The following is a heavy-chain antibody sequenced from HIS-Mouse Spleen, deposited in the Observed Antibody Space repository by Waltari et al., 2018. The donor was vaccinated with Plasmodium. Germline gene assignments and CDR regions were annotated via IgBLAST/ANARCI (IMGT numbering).Heavy chain of an antibody. D-gene: IGHD3-9*01. CDR3: AREDILTGYYNDYWYFDL. CDR1: GFTFSSYS. Sequence: EVQLVESGGGLVKPGGSLRLSCAASGFTFSSYSMNWVRQAPGKGLDGGSSNSSSSSYIYYADSVKGRFTISRDNAKNSLYLQMNSLRAEDTAVYYCAREDILTGYYNDYWYFDLWGRGTLVTVSS. J-gene: IGHJ2*01. V-gene: IGHV3-21*01. CDR2: NSSSSSYI.